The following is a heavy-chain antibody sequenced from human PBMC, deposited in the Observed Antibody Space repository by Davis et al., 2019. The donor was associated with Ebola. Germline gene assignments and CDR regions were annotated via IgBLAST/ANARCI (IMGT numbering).Heavy chain of an antibody. D-gene: IGHD3-10*01. CDR2: MNPNSGNT. CDR3: ARGLRYYGSGSYYFDY. Sequence: AASVKVSCKASAYSFSPSALNWVRQATGQGLEWMGWMNPNSGNTGYAQKFQGRVTMTRNTSISTAYMELSSLRSEDTAVYYCARGLRYYGSGSYYFDYWGQGTLVTVSS. J-gene: IGHJ4*02. V-gene: IGHV1-8*01. CDR1: AYSFSPSA.